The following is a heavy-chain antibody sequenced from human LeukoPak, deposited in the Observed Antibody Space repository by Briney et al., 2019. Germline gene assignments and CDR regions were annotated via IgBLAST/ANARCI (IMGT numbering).Heavy chain of an antibody. CDR1: GFTFSSFG. V-gene: IGHV3-33*01. CDR3: VRGVGVSRFNYFDP. D-gene: IGHD6-13*01. Sequence: GGSLRLSCAASGFTFSSFGMHWVRQAPGKGLECVAVIWYDASNKYYADSVKGRFTISRDNSKNTLFLQMNSLRDDDTAVYYCVRGVGVSRFNYFDPWGQGTLVIVSS. J-gene: IGHJ5*02. CDR2: IWYDASNK.